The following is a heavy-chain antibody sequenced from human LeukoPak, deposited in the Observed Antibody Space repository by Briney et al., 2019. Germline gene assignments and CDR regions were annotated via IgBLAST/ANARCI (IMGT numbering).Heavy chain of an antibody. V-gene: IGHV4-59*01. D-gene: IGHD2-8*01. CDR2: IHYSGST. CDR1: SGSISSYY. Sequence: SETLSLTCAVSSGSISSYYWSWIRQPPGKGLEWIGYIHYSGSTNYNPSLKSRVTISVDTSKNQFSLKLSSVTAADTAVYYCARARYHTEMTYFRTVYYFDYWGQGTLVAVSS. J-gene: IGHJ4*02. CDR3: ARARYHTEMTYFRTVYYFDY.